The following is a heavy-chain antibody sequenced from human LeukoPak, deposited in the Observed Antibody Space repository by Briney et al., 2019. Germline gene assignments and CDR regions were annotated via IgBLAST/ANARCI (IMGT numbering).Heavy chain of an antibody. D-gene: IGHD3-10*01. CDR1: GFLVSTSGVG. CDR3: AHLDGSGTYCQGSYCFDF. Sequence: SGPTLVNPTQTLALTCTSSGFLVSTSGVGVGWIRQPPGKALEWLAHIYWNDSKYYSPSLKSRLTITKDTSKNQVVLTLTNVDPVDTATYFCAHLDGSGTYCQGSYCFDFWGPGILVTVSS. V-gene: IGHV2-5*01. CDR2: IYWNDSK. J-gene: IGHJ4*02.